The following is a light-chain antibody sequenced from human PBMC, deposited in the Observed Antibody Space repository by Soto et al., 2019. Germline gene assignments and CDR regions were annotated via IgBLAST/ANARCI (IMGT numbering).Light chain of an antibody. V-gene: IGKV1-39*01. CDR2: ATS. Sequence: DIQMTQSPSSLSASVGDKVTITCRASQNVASYLNWYPQKLGPAPKFLIYATSTLKTGVPSRFSGSGSGTEFILTITSLQPEDFATYYSQQTYNTPLPFGGGTQVEIK. J-gene: IGKJ4*01. CDR3: QQTYNTPLP. CDR1: QNVASY.